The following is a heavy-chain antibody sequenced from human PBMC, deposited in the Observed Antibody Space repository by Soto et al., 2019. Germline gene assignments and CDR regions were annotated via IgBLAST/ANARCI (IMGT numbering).Heavy chain of an antibody. D-gene: IGHD6-13*01. J-gene: IGHJ6*02. Sequence: SETLSLTCSVSGGSISSGDYYWTWIRQPPGKGLEWIGYISYSGSTFYNPSLKRRVTISVDRSKNQFSLKLSSVTAADTAVYYCASGQAAAPAMDVWGQGTTVTVYS. CDR1: GGSISSGDYY. CDR2: ISYSGST. V-gene: IGHV4-30-4*01. CDR3: ASGQAAAPAMDV.